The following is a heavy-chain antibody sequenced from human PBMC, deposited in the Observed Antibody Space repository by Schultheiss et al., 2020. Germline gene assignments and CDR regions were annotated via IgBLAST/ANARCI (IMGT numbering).Heavy chain of an antibody. CDR1: GGSFSGYY. Sequence: SATLSLTCAVYGGSFSGYYWSWIRQPPGKGLEWIGEINHSGSTNYNPSLKSRVTISVDTSKNQFSLKLSSVTAADTAVYYCAIAQLVWSGYRYYYGMDVWGQGTTVTGSS. CDR3: AIAQLVWSGYRYYYGMDV. CDR2: INHSGST. D-gene: IGHD3-3*01. V-gene: IGHV4-34*01. J-gene: IGHJ6*02.